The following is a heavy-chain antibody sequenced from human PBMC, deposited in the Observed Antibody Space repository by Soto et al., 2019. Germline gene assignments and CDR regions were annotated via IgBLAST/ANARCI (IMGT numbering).Heavy chain of an antibody. Sequence: TLSVSCTVSCYSIITCYYWSWISQHPGKGLEWIGYIYYSGSTYYNPSLKSRVTISVDTSKNQFSLKLSSVTAADTAVYYCARGQWELPANGFDTWGQGTLVTVSS. V-gene: IGHV4-31*03. CDR1: CYSIITCYY. CDR2: IYYSGST. J-gene: IGHJ5*01. CDR3: ARGQWELPANGFDT. D-gene: IGHD1-26*01.